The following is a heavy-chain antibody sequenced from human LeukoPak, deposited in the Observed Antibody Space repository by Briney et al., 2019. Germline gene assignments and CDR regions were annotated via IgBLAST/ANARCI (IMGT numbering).Heavy chain of an antibody. J-gene: IGHJ5*02. D-gene: IGHD3-3*01. Sequence: PSETLSLTCTVSGGSISSYYWSWIRQPAGKGLERIGRIYTSGSTNYNPSLKSRVTISVDTSKNQFSLKLSSVTAADTAVYYCASNYYDFWSGYANWFDPWGQGTLVTVSS. CDR2: IYTSGST. V-gene: IGHV4-4*07. CDR3: ASNYYDFWSGYANWFDP. CDR1: GGSISSYY.